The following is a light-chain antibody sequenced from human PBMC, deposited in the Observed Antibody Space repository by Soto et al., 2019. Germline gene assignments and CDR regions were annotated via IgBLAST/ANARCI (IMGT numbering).Light chain of an antibody. CDR1: SSNIGRNN. CDR3: AAWDDSLNGVL. CDR2: GNN. Sequence: QPVLTQPPSASGTPGQRVTISCSGSSSNIGRNNVNWYQQLPGTAPKLLIYGNNQRPSGVPDRFSGSKSGTSASLAISGLQSEDETDYYCAAWDDSLNGVLFGGGTKLTVL. J-gene: IGLJ2*01. V-gene: IGLV1-44*01.